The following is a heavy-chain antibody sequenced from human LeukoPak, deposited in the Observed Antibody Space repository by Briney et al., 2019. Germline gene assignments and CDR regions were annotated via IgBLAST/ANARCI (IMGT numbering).Heavy chain of an antibody. V-gene: IGHV1-8*01. CDR1: GCTFTSYD. Sequence: GASVKVSCKASGCTFTSYDINWVRQATGQGLEWMGWMNPNSGNTGYAQKFQGRVTMTRNTSISTAYMELSSLRSEDTAVYYCARGYYGDYVYDYWGQGTLVTVSS. D-gene: IGHD4-17*01. CDR3: ARGYYGDYVYDY. CDR2: MNPNSGNT. J-gene: IGHJ4*02.